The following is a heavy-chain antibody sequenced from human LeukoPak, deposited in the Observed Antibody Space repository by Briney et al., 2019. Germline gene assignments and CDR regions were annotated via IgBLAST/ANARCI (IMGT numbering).Heavy chain of an antibody. Sequence: ASVKVSCKASGYTFTSYGISWVRPAPGQGLEWMGWISAYSGNTNYAQKLQGRVSMTTDTSTSTAYMELSSLRSEDTAVYYCARDTMAYSSSSLSYYYYMDVWGKGTTVTISS. D-gene: IGHD6-13*01. CDR1: GYTFTSYG. CDR3: ARDTMAYSSSSLSYYYYMDV. CDR2: ISAYSGNT. V-gene: IGHV1-18*01. J-gene: IGHJ6*03.